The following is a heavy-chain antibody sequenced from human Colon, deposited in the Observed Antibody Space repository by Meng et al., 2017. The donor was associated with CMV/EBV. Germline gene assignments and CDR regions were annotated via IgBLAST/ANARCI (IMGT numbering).Heavy chain of an antibody. CDR2: ISFDASNK. Sequence: GGSLRLSCAASGFSISPYAMQWVRQAPGKGLEWVAVISFDASNKRYADSVKGRFAISRDNAKNSLYLQMNSLRAEDTAVYYCARGSDFWSGYLNYWGQGTLVTVSS. J-gene: IGHJ4*02. CDR1: GFSISPYA. V-gene: IGHV3-30*07. CDR3: ARGSDFWSGYLNY. D-gene: IGHD3-3*01.